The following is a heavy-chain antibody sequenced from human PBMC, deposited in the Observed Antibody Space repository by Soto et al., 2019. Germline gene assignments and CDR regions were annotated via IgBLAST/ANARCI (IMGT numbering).Heavy chain of an antibody. V-gene: IGHV1-69*06. D-gene: IGHD6-13*01. CDR1: GDTFSSYA. CDR3: ARREGIAAAGTRYYYGMDV. Sequence: SVKVSCKASGDTFSSYAISWVRQAPGQGLEWMGGIIPIFGTANYAQKFQGRVTITADKSTSTAYMELSSLRSEDTAVYYCARREGIAAAGTRYYYGMDVWGQGTTVTVSS. CDR2: IIPIFGTA. J-gene: IGHJ6*02.